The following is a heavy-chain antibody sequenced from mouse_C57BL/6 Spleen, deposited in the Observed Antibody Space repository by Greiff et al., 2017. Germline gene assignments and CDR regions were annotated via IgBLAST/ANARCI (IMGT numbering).Heavy chain of an antibody. CDR3: AGGYYGSSPNYAMDY. Sequence: VQLQQSGPELVKPGASVKMSCKASGYTFTDYNMHWVKQSHGKSLEWIGYINPNNGGTSYNQKFKGKATLTVNKSSSTAYMELRSLTSDDSAVYYCAGGYYGSSPNYAMDYWGQGTSVTVSS. J-gene: IGHJ4*01. V-gene: IGHV1-22*01. D-gene: IGHD1-1*01. CDR2: INPNNGGT. CDR1: GYTFTDYN.